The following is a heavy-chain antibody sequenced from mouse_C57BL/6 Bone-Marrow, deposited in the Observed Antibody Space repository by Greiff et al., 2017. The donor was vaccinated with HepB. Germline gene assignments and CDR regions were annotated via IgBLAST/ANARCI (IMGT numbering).Heavy chain of an antibody. CDR2: IYPRDGST. CDR3: ARGGTCPDV. Sequence: VQLQQSGPELVKPGASVKLSCKASGYTFTSSDINWVQQRPGQGLEWIGWIYPRDGSTQYNEKFKGKATLTVDTSSSTAYMELHSLTSEDSAVYFCARGGTCPDVWGTGTTVTVSS. J-gene: IGHJ1*03. V-gene: IGHV1-85*01. CDR1: GYTFTSSD.